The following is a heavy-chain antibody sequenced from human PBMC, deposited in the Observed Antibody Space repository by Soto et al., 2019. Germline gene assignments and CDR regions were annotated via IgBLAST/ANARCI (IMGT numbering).Heavy chain of an antibody. CDR2: ISWDGGST. V-gene: IGHV3-43*01. Sequence: WGSLRLSCAASGFTFDDYTMHWVRQAPGKGLEWVSLISWDGGSTYYADSVKGRFTISRDNSKNCLYVQMNSLRTEDPALYYCAKAHCGDYAMLDDYYGMDVWGQGTTVTVSS. CDR1: GFTFDDYT. D-gene: IGHD4-17*01. J-gene: IGHJ6*02. CDR3: AKAHCGDYAMLDDYYGMDV.